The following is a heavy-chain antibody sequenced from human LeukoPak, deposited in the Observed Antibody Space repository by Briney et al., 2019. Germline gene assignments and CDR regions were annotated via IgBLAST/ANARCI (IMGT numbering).Heavy chain of an antibody. CDR2: INHSGST. V-gene: IGHV4-34*01. Sequence: KPSETLSLTCAAYGGSFSGYYWSWIRQPPGKGLEWIGEINHSGSTNYNPSLKSRVTISVDTSKNQFSLKLSSVTAADTAVYYCARKGRGRNYVYRSGWFDPWGQGTLVTVSS. CDR3: ARKGRGRNYVYRSGWFDP. J-gene: IGHJ5*02. CDR1: GGSFSGYY. D-gene: IGHD4-11*01.